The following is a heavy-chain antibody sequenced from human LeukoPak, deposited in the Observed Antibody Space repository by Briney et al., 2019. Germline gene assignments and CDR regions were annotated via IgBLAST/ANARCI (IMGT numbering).Heavy chain of an antibody. CDR2: INHSGST. V-gene: IGHV4-34*01. Sequence: PSETLSLTCAVYGGSFSGYYWSWIRQPPGKGLEWIGEINHSGSTNYNPSLKSRVTISVDTSKNQFSLKLSSVTAADTAVYYCARGPRSMVQSSLTHFDYWGQGTLVTVSS. CDR3: ARGPRSMVQSSLTHFDY. J-gene: IGHJ4*02. CDR1: GGSFSGYY. D-gene: IGHD3-10*01.